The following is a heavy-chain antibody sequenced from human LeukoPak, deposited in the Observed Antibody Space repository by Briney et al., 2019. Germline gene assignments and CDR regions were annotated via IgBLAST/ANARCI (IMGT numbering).Heavy chain of an antibody. D-gene: IGHD5-18*01. CDR1: GFTFSSYS. V-gene: IGHV3-21*01. J-gene: IGHJ4*02. Sequence: GGSLRLSCAASGFTFSSYSMNWVRQASGKGLEWVSSISSSSSYIYYADSVKGRFTVSRDNAKNSLYLQMNSLRAEDTAVYYCARVMRGYSYEPFDYWGQGTLVTVSS. CDR3: ARVMRGYSYEPFDY. CDR2: ISSSSSYI.